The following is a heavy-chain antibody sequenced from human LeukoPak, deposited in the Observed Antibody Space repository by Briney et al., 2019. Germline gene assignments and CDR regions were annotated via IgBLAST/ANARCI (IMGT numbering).Heavy chain of an antibody. V-gene: IGHV4-59*01. CDR3: ARKSSSWYQGWFDP. CDR1: GASIRSYF. Sequence: SETLSLTCSVSGASIRSYFWSWIRQSPGKGLEWIGYVYDNDISNFNPSLESRVTILVDRSKSQFSLKLSSVTAADTAVYYCARKSSSWYQGWFDPWGQGTLVTVSS. D-gene: IGHD6-13*01. J-gene: IGHJ5*02. CDR2: VYDNDIS.